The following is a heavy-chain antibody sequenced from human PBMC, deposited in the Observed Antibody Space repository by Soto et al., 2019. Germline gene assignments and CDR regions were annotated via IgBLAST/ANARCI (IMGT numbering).Heavy chain of an antibody. Sequence: SETLSLTCTVSGGSISSGGYYWSWIRQHPGKGLEWIGYIYYSGSTYYNPSLKSRVTISVDTSKNQFSLKLSSVTAADTAVYYCARGGAPFYYDSSGHGDYFDYLGQGTLVTV. CDR3: ARGGAPFYYDSSGHGDYFDY. V-gene: IGHV4-31*03. J-gene: IGHJ4*02. D-gene: IGHD3-22*01. CDR1: GGSISSGGYY. CDR2: IYYSGST.